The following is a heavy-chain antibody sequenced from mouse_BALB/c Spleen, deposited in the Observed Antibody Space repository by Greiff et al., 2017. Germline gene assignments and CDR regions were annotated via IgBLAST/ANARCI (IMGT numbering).Heavy chain of an antibody. CDR1: GYTFTSYW. CDR2: INPSTGYT. V-gene: IGHV1-7*01. CDR3: ARSGGFGKKNYLAMDY. J-gene: IGHJ4*01. D-gene: IGHD5-5*01. Sequence: QVQLQQSGAELAKPGASVKMSCKASGYTFTSYWMHWVKQRPGQGLEWIGYINPSTGYTEYNQKFKDKATLTADKSSSTAYMQLSSLTSEDSAVYYCARSGGFGKKNYLAMDYWGQGTSVTVSS.